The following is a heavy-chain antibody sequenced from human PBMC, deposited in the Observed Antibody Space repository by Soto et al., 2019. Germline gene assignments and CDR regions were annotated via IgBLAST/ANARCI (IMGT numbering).Heavy chain of an antibody. CDR1: GGSFGSSAYY. Sequence: SETLSLTCTVSGGSFGSSAYYWGWIRRAPGKGLVWIGSINSSGSTFSNPSLKSRVTLSVDTSKNQFSLKLTSVTAADTALYYCSRRAPEGFDPWGQGTLVTVSS. J-gene: IGHJ5*02. CDR3: SRRAPEGFDP. V-gene: IGHV4-39*01. CDR2: INSSGST.